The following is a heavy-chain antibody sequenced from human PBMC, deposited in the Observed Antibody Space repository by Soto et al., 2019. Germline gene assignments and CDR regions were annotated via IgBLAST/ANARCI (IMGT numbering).Heavy chain of an antibody. D-gene: IGHD3-3*01. CDR2: IWYDGSNK. CDR1: GFTFSSYG. Sequence: GGSLRLSCAASGFTFSSYGMHWVRQAPGKGLEWVAVIWYDGSNKYYADSVKGRFTISRDNSKNTLYLQMNSLRAEDTAVYYCARDYHYTRVDYWGQGTLVTVSS. CDR3: ARDYHYTRVDY. J-gene: IGHJ4*02. V-gene: IGHV3-33*01.